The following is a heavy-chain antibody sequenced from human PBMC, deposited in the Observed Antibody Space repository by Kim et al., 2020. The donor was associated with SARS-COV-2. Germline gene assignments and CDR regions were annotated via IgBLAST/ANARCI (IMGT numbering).Heavy chain of an antibody. CDR1: GGSINDYY. D-gene: IGHD6-13*01. CDR2: THYSGST. CDR3: VTMVAAGGSQLGAFDI. V-gene: IGHV4-59*01. J-gene: IGHJ3*02. Sequence: SETLSLTCTVSGGSINDYYWTWIRQAPGMGLEWLGFTHYSGSTYYNPSLTSRLTISVDTSNNQFSLRLSSVTPADTAVYYCVTMVAAGGSQLGAFDIWG.